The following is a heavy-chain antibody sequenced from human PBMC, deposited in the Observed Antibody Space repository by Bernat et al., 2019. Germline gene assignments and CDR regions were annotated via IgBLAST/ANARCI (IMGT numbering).Heavy chain of an antibody. D-gene: IGHD6-13*01. V-gene: IGHV3-74*01. CDR2: INSDGSST. CDR1: GFTFSSYW. CDR3: ARGDSSSWYSPIDY. Sequence: EVQLVESGGGLVQPGGSLRLSCAASGFTFSSYWMHWVRQAPGKGLVWVSRINSDGSSTSYADSGKGRFTISRDNAKNTLYLQMNSLRAEDTAVYYCARGDSSSWYSPIDYWGQGTLVTVSS. J-gene: IGHJ4*02.